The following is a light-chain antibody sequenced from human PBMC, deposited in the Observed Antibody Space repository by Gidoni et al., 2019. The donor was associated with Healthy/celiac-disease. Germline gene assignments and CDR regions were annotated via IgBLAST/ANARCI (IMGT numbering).Light chain of an antibody. J-gene: IGKJ4*01. CDR1: QSVSSY. V-gene: IGKV3-11*01. Sequence: IVMKQSPATLSLSPGESATLSCRASQSVSSYLAWYQQKPGQAPRLLIYDASNRATGIPARFSGSGSGTDFTLTISSLEPEDFAVYYCQQRSNWPPNLTFGGGTKVEIK. CDR3: QQRSNWPPNLT. CDR2: DAS.